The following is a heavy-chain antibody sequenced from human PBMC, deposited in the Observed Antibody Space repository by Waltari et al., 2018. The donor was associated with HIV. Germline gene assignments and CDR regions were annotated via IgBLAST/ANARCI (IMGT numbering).Heavy chain of an antibody. CDR2: ISYGGTT. CDR1: GGSISSSDYY. D-gene: IGHD3-3*01. V-gene: IGHV4-39*01. CDR3: ARHLRGHGFLAKLYYFDF. Sequence: QLQMQESGPGLVKPSETLSLTCSVSGGSISSSDYYWGWIRQSPGKGLEWIGNISYGGTTYSNPSLQSRVTISVDTSKNQFSLRLNSVTAADTAVYFCARHLRGHGFLAKLYYFDFWGQGALVTVSS. J-gene: IGHJ4*02.